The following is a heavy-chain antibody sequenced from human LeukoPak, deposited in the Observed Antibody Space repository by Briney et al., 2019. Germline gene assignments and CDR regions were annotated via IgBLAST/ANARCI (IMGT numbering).Heavy chain of an antibody. D-gene: IGHD2-15*01. J-gene: IGHJ5*02. V-gene: IGHV4-61*02. Sequence: PSETLSLTCTVSGDSISSGSFYWSWIRQAAGKGLEWIGRVSSSGRTTYSPSLKSRLTISITTSKNQFSLKLSSVTAADTAVYYCARHRCSGGSCYPMNWFDPWGQGTLVTVSS. CDR2: VSSSGRT. CDR3: ARHRCSGGSCYPMNWFDP. CDR1: GDSISSGSFY.